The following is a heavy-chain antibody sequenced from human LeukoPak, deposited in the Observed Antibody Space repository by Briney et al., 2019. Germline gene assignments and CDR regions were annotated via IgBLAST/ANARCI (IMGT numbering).Heavy chain of an antibody. CDR1: GGSISSYY. CDR3: ARVASGYYFDY. J-gene: IGHJ4*02. CDR2: IYHSGSA. V-gene: IGHV4-59*12. Sequence: SETLSLTCTVSGGSISSYYWSWIRQPPGKGLEWIGEIYHSGSANYNPSLKSRVTISVDKSKNQFSLKLSSVTAADTAVYYCARVASGYYFDYWGQGTLVTVSS. D-gene: IGHD6-6*01.